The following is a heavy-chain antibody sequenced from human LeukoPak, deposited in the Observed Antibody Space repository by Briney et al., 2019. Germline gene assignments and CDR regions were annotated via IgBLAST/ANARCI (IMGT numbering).Heavy chain of an antibody. V-gene: IGHV4-31*03. CDR3: AREVVVTAIDYFDY. CDR2: IYYSGST. CDR1: GGSISSGGYY. Sequence: PSETLSLTCTVSGGSISSGGYYWSWIRQHPGKGLEWIGYIYYSGSTYYNPSLKSRVTISVDTSKNQFSLKLSSVTAADTAVYYCAREVVVTAIDYFDYWGQGTLVTVSS. J-gene: IGHJ4*02. D-gene: IGHD2-21*02.